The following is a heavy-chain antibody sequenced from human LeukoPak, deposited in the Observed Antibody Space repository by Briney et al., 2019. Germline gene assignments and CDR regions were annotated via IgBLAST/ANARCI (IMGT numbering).Heavy chain of an antibody. CDR1: SSTNSNYA. J-gene: IGHJ4*02. Sequence: GRSLRLSCGASSSTNSNYAVRGGRQAPGKGLEWVALISYDGSNKFYADSVKGRFTISRDNSKNTLYLQINRLRAEDTAVYYCAIDSKQLRYFENGGDFDYWGQGTLVTVSS. CDR3: AIDSKQLRYFENGGDFDY. CDR2: ISYDGSNK. V-gene: IGHV3-30-3*01. D-gene: IGHD3-9*01.